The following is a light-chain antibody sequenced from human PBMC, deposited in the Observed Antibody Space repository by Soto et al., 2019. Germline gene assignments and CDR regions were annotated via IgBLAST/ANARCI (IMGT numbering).Light chain of an antibody. Sequence: EIVLTHSPATLSLSPGERATLSCRASQSVSSFLAWYQQKPGQAPRLLIYGASSRATGIPDRFSGSESGTDFTLTISRLEPEDFAVYYCQQYGSSPQTFGQGTKVDIK. V-gene: IGKV3-20*01. CDR2: GAS. CDR1: QSVSSF. CDR3: QQYGSSPQT. J-gene: IGKJ1*01.